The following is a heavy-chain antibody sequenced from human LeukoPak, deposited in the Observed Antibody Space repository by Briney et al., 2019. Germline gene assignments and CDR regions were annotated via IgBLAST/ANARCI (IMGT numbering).Heavy chain of an antibody. V-gene: IGHV4-34*01. CDR1: GGSFSVYY. CDR2: INHSGST. J-gene: IGHJ4*02. D-gene: IGHD2-2*01. CDR3: TRIVVPAANRDY. Sequence: PSETLTLTCAVYGGSFSVYYWIWIRQPPGKGLEWIGEINHSGSTNYNPSLKSRVTISVDTFKNQYSLRLSSVTAADTAVYYCTRIVVPAANRDYWGQGTLVTVSS.